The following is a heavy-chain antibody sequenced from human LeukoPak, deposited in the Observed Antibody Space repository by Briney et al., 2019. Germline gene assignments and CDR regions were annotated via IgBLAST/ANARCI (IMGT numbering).Heavy chain of an antibody. D-gene: IGHD2-15*01. Sequence: PGGSLRLSCAASGFPLSSYSINWVRQAPGKGLEWVSYVSSSGSAIYYVDSVQGRFTVSRDDAKNSLFLQMNGPRAEDTAVYYCVRVKGSYFDYWGQGALVTVSS. J-gene: IGHJ4*02. CDR1: GFPLSSYS. CDR2: VSSSGSAI. V-gene: IGHV3-48*01. CDR3: VRVKGSYFDY.